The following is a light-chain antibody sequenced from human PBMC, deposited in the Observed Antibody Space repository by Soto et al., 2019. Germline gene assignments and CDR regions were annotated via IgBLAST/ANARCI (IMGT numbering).Light chain of an antibody. V-gene: IGLV1-36*01. Sequence: QSVLTQPPSVSEATRQRVTISCSGSSSNIGNNAVNWYQQLPGKAPKLLIYYDDLLPSGVSDRFSGSKSGTSASLAISGLQSEDEADYYCAAWDDSLNEGVFGGGTKVTVL. CDR2: YDD. CDR3: AAWDDSLNEGV. J-gene: IGLJ2*01. CDR1: SSNIGNNA.